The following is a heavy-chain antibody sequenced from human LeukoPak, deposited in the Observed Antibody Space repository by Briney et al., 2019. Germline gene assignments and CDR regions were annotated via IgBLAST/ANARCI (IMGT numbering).Heavy chain of an antibody. Sequence: PGGSLILSCAASGFTFSSYEMNWVRQAPGKGLEWVSYISSSGSTIYYADSVKGRFTISRDNAKNSLYLQMNSLRPEDTAVYYCARDPRGADWIDYWGQGTLVTVSS. D-gene: IGHD3/OR15-3a*01. V-gene: IGHV3-48*03. CDR1: GFTFSSYE. CDR2: ISSSGSTI. CDR3: ARDPRGADWIDY. J-gene: IGHJ4*02.